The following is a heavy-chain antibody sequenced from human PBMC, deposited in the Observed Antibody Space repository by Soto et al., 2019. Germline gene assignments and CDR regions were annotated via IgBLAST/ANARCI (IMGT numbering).Heavy chain of an antibody. D-gene: IGHD3-10*01. J-gene: IGHJ4*02. CDR2: INAANGYT. CDR3: ARGGGLDD. V-gene: IGHV1-3*01. CDR1: GYSFTSFP. Sequence: QVQLVQSGAEVTKPGASVKVSCKASGYSFTSFPIHWVRQAPGQGLECMGWINAANGYTRYSQKFQGRVTITRDTPATTAYMDLSSLTSEDTAVYYCARGGGLDDWGQGTLITVSS.